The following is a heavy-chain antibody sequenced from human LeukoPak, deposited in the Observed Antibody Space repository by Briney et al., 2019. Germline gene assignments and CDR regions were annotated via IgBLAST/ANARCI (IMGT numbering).Heavy chain of an antibody. CDR1: GGSISSYY. D-gene: IGHD2-15*01. J-gene: IGHJ4*02. CDR3: ARGEGGSIDYYFDY. V-gene: IGHV4-4*07. CDR2: IYTSGST. Sequence: SETLSLTCTVSGGSISSYYWSWIRQPAGKGLEWIGRIYTSGSTNYNPSLKSRVTMPADTSKNQFSLKLSSVTAADTAVYYCARGEGGSIDYYFDYWGQGTLVTVSS.